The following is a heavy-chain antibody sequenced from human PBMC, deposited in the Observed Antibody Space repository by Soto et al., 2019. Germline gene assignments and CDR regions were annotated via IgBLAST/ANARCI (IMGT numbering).Heavy chain of an antibody. J-gene: IGHJ3*02. CDR2: INSDGSST. D-gene: IGHD3-16*01. CDR1: GFTFSSYW. V-gene: IGHV3-74*01. CDR3: ASRGSQDAFDI. Sequence: GGSLRLSCAASGFTFSSYWMHWVRQAPGKGLVWVSRINSDGSSTSYADSVKGRFTISRDNAKNTLYLQMNSLRAEDTAVYYCASRGSQDAFDIWGQGTMVTVSS.